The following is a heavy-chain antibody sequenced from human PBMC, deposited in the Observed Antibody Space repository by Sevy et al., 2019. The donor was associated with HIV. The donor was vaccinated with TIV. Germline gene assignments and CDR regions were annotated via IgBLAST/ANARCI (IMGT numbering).Heavy chain of an antibody. CDR1: GYTLTQLS. CDR2: FDPEDGET. D-gene: IGHD3-22*01. CDR3: ATTKDYYDNSAYPFDY. Sequence: ASVKVYCKVSGYTLTQLSMHWVRQAPGKGLEWMASFDPEDGETIYAQKFQGRVTMTEDTSTDTAYMELSSLRSEDTAVYYCATTKDYYDNSAYPFDYWGQGTLVTVSS. V-gene: IGHV1-24*01. J-gene: IGHJ4*02.